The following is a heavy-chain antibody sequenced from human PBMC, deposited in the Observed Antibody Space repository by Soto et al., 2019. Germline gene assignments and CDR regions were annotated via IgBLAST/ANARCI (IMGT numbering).Heavy chain of an antibody. J-gene: IGHJ3*02. D-gene: IGHD1-26*01. CDR1: GFTFSSYA. Sequence: GGSLRLSCAASGFTFSSYAMHWVRQAPGKGLEWVAVISYDGSNKYYADSVKGRFTISRDNSKNTLYLQMNSLRAEDTAVYYCARGVGTTYAFDIWGQGTMVPVSS. CDR3: ARGVGTTYAFDI. CDR2: ISYDGSNK. V-gene: IGHV3-30-3*01.